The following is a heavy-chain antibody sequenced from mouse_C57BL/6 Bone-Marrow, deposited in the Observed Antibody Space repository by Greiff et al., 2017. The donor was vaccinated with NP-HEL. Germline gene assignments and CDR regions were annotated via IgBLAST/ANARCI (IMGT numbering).Heavy chain of an antibody. J-gene: IGHJ2*01. V-gene: IGHV1-59*01. Sequence: VQLQQPGAELVRPGTSVKLSCKASGYTFTSYWMHWVKQRPGQGLEWIGVIDPSDSYTNYTQKFKGKATLTVDTSSSTAYMQLSSLTSEDSAVYYCARGNYGSRGAFDYWGQGTTLTVSS. CDR1: GYTFTSYW. CDR2: IDPSDSYT. CDR3: ARGNYGSRGAFDY. D-gene: IGHD1-1*01.